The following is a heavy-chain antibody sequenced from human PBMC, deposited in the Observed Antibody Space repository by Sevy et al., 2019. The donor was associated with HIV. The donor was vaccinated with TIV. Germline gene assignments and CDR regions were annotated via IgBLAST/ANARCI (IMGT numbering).Heavy chain of an antibody. CDR2: ISGRDSST. CDR3: AKVTLWGLLAAHDAFDV. Sequence: GGSLRLSCAASGFSFSGYVMNWVRQAPGKGLEWVSSISGRDSSTYYADSVRGRFIISRDNSENTLYLQLNGLRAEDTAVYYCAKVTLWGLLAAHDAFDVWGQGTMVTVSS. V-gene: IGHV3-23*01. D-gene: IGHD1-26*01. J-gene: IGHJ3*01. CDR1: GFSFSGYV.